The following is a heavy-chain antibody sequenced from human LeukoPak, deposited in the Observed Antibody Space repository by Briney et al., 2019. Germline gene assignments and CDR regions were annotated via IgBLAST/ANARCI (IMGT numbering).Heavy chain of an antibody. Sequence: GGSLRLSCLASGFIFSNYKMSWVRQAPGKGLEWLSGIDFAGGSTSYADSAKGRFSISRDNTRNSQYLQLNNLRVDDTAVYFCARRFNFGVDHWGHGTLVTVSP. CDR1: GFIFSNYK. CDR2: IDFAGGST. J-gene: IGHJ4*01. V-gene: IGHV3-48*01. D-gene: IGHD1-1*01. CDR3: ARRFNFGVDH.